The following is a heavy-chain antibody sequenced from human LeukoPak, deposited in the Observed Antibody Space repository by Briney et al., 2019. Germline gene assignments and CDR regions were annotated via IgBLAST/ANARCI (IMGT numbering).Heavy chain of an antibody. V-gene: IGHV1-8*01. Sequence: ASVKVSCKASGYTFTSYDINWVRQATGQGLEWMGWMNPNSGNTGYAQKFQGRVTMTRNTSISTAYMELSSLRSDDTAVYYCARGTLSNGDYRLWGQGTLVTVSS. D-gene: IGHD4-17*01. J-gene: IGHJ4*02. CDR2: MNPNSGNT. CDR1: GYTFTSYD. CDR3: ARGTLSNGDYRL.